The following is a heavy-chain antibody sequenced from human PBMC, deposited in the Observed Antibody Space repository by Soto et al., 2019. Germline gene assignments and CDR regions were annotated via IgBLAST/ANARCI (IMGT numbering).Heavy chain of an antibody. CDR2: TYHRSTWCS. CDR1: GDSVSSNSAA. J-gene: IGHJ4*02. CDR3: ARDQGAMNV. D-gene: IGHD2-2*01. V-gene: IGHV6-1*01. Sequence: PSQTLSLTCGISGDSVSSNSAAGNWIRQSPSRGLEWLGRTYHRSTWCSDYAVSVKSRITINPDTSKNQFSLQLNSVTLEDTAVYFCARDQGAMNVWGQGTLVTVSS.